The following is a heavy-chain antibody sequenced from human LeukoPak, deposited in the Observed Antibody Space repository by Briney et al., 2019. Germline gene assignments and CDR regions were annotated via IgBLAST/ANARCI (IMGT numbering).Heavy chain of an antibody. V-gene: IGHV4-39*01. J-gene: IGHJ4*02. CDR1: GGSLNSTTYY. CDR2: IHSSGNT. CDR3: ASPSAKCYFCFDY. Sequence: SETLSLTCTVSGGSLNSTTYYWGWIRQPPGKGLEWIGTIHSSGNTCYNPSLRSRVAISVDTSKNQFSLKVTSVTASDTAVYYCASPSAKCYFCFDYWGQGTLITVSS. D-gene: IGHD2-21*01.